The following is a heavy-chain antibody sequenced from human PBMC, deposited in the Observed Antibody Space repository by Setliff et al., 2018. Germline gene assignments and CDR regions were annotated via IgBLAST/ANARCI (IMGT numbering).Heavy chain of an antibody. CDR2: IDQTGNR. V-gene: IGHV4-38-2*01. CDR3: ARRDEYLQFREFFDF. J-gene: IGHJ4*02. Sequence: SETLSLTCAVSGVSISDGHFWGWIRQPPGKGLEWIGSIDQTGNRYYNSPLRSRVTLSIDMSRNEFSLELRSMTAADTAVYYCARRDEYLQFREFFDFWGQGILVTVSS. CDR1: GVSISDGHF. D-gene: IGHD3-10*01.